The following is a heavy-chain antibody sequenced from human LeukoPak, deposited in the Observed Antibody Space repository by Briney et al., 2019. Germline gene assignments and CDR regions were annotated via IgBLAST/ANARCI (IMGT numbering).Heavy chain of an antibody. D-gene: IGHD1-26*01. V-gene: IGHV4-61*01. CDR2: IYYSGST. J-gene: IGHJ3*02. Sequence: PSETLSLTCTVSGGSVSSDSYFWTWIRQPPGKGLEWIGYIYYSGSTNYNPSLKSRVTISVDTSKNQFSLKLSSVTAADTAVYYCARVDTGLGVVGAILGAFDIWGQGTMVTVSS. CDR1: GGSVSSDSYF. CDR3: ARVDTGLGVVGAILGAFDI.